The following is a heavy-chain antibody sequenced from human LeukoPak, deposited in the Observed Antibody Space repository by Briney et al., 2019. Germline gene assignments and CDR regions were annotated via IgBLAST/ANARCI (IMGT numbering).Heavy chain of an antibody. D-gene: IGHD1-26*01. CDR2: ISYDGTHK. J-gene: IGHJ4*02. Sequence: GGSLRLSCAASGFTFNSYAMHWVRQAPGKGLEWVALISYDGTHKYYADSVKGRFTISRDNSKNTLYLQMNSLRAEDAAVYYCAKGTSGSYPLTDFDYWGQGTLVTVSS. CDR1: GFTFNSYA. CDR3: AKGTSGSYPLTDFDY. V-gene: IGHV3-30*18.